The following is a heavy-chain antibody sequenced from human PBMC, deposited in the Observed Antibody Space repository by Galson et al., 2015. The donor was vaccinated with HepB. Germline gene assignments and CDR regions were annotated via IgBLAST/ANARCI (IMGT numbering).Heavy chain of an antibody. D-gene: IGHD3-10*01. CDR1: GFTFSSYS. CDR2: ISSSGKSI. Sequence: SLRLSCAASGFTFSSYSMNWVRQAPGKGLEWISYISSSGKSISYTDSVKGRFTISRDNAKNSVYLQMSSLRDDDTAVYYCARCPFTDYFGLGTYFDYWGQGTPVTVSS. J-gene: IGHJ4*02. V-gene: IGHV3-48*02. CDR3: ARCPFTDYFGLGTYFDY.